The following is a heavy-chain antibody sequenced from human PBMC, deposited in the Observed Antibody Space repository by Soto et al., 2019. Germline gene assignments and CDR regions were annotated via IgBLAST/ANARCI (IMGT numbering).Heavy chain of an antibody. V-gene: IGHV1-18*01. D-gene: IGHD5-12*01. Sequence: QVQLVQSGGEVKKPGASVKVSCKASGYTFTIYGINWVRQAPGQGLERMGWISPDNGNTNYAQKLQGRVTMTTDTSTITAYMELRSLRSDDTAVYYCARALGYSGYAGMDVWGQGTTVTVSS. J-gene: IGHJ6*02. CDR3: ARALGYSGYAGMDV. CDR1: GYTFTIYG. CDR2: ISPDNGNT.